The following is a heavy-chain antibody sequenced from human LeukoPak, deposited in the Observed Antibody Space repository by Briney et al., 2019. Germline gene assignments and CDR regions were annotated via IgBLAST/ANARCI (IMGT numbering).Heavy chain of an antibody. D-gene: IGHD3-10*01. CDR1: GFTFSSYW. CDR3: ARRDYYGSGSPDF. CDR2: INSDGSST. Sequence: GGSLRLSCAASGFTFSSYWMHWVRQAPGKGLVWVSRINSDGSSTSYADSVKGRFTISRDNAKNTLYLQTNSLRAEDTALYYCARRDYYGSGSPDFWGQGTLVTVSS. J-gene: IGHJ4*02. V-gene: IGHV3-74*01.